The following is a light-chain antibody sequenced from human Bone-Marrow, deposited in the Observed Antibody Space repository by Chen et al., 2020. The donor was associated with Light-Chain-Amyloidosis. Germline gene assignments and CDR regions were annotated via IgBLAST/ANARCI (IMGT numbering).Light chain of an antibody. CDR3: QVWDRSSGRPV. V-gene: IGLV3-21*02. CDR2: DDR. J-gene: IGLJ3*02. Sequence: SYVLTQPSSVSVAPGQTATIACGGNNIGSTSVHWYQQTPGQAPLLVVYDDRDRPSGIPGRLSGSNSGNTATLTISRVEAGDEADYYCQVWDRSSGRPVFGGGTKLTVL. CDR1: NIGSTS.